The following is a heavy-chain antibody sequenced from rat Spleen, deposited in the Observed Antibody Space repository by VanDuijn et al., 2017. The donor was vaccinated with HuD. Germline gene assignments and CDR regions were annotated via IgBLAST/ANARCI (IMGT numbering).Heavy chain of an antibody. J-gene: IGHJ2*01. V-gene: IGHV10-5*01. CDR1: GFTFSNAA. D-gene: IGHD1-7*01. Sequence: VQLVESGGGLVQPGRSLKLSCAASGFTFSNAAMYWVRQAPGKGLEWVARIRTKPNNYATYYADSVKGRFTISRDDSKSMVYLQMDNLKTEDTAMYYCTAMGTGYWGQGVMVTVSS. CDR2: IRTKPNNYAT. CDR3: TAMGTGY.